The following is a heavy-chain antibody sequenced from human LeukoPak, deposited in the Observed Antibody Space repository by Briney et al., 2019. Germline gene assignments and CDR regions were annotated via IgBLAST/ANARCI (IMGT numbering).Heavy chain of an antibody. CDR2: IYYSGST. CDR1: GGSISSYY. J-gene: IGHJ4*02. D-gene: IGHD5-24*01. V-gene: IGHV4-59*01. Sequence: PSETLSLTCTVSGGSISSYYWSWIRQPPGKGLEWIGYIYYSGSTNYNPSLKSRVSISVDTSKNQFSLKLSSVTAADTAVYYCARGGDGYNPCYFDYWGQGTLVTVSS. CDR3: ARGGDGYNPCYFDY.